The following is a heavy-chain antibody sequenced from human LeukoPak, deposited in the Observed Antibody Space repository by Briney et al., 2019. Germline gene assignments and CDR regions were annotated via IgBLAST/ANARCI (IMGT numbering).Heavy chain of an antibody. V-gene: IGHV3-49*04. J-gene: IGHJ4*02. CDR3: TRYCSSTSCQFDY. CDR2: IRSKAYGGTT. D-gene: IGHD2-2*01. Sequence: PGGSLRLSCTASGFTFGDYAMSWVRQAPGKGLEGVGFIRSKAYGGTTEYAASVKGRFTISRDDSKSIAYLQMNSLKTEDTAVYYCTRYCSSTSCQFDYWGQGTLVTVSS. CDR1: GFTFGDYA.